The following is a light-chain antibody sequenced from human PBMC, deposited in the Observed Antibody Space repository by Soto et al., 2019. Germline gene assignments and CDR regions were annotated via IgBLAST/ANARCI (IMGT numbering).Light chain of an antibody. CDR2: WAS. V-gene: IGKV4-1*01. CDR3: QQYYSKPFT. J-gene: IGKJ4*01. Sequence: DIVMTQSPDSLAVSLGERATINCKSSQSVLYSSNNKNYLAWYQQKAGQPPKLLIYWASTRESGVPDRFSGSGSGTDFTLTISSLQAEDVALYYWQQYYSKPFTFGGGTRLEI. CDR1: QSVLYSSNNKNY.